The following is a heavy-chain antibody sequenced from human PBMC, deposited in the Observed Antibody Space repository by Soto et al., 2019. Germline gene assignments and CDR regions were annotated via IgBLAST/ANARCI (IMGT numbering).Heavy chain of an antibody. Sequence: EMQLVESGGGLVNPGESLRLSCAASGFTFTYAWMNWVRQAPGKGLEWVGRIRSKSDGGTTDYAAPVKGRFTVSVDDSKTTLYLQMNSLKTEDTAMYYCTTDGPWVGLWFGDLSGGNNYHGLAVWGQGTTVTVSS. CDR1: GFTFTYAW. CDR3: TTDGPWVGLWFGDLSGGNNYHGLAV. V-gene: IGHV3-15*07. CDR2: IRSKSDGGTT. J-gene: IGHJ6*02. D-gene: IGHD3-10*01.